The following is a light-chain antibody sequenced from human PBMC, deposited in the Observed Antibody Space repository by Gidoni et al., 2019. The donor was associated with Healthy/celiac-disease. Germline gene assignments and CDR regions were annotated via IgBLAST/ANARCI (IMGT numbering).Light chain of an antibody. V-gene: IGKV3-15*01. CDR2: GAS. J-gene: IGKJ2*01. CDR3: QQYNNWPPMYT. Sequence: EIVMTQSPATLSVSPGERATLSCRASQSVSSNLAWYQQKPGQAPRLLIYGASTRATGIPARFSGSGSGTEFTLTISSLQSEDFAVYYCQQYNNWPPMYTXGXGTKLEIK. CDR1: QSVSSN.